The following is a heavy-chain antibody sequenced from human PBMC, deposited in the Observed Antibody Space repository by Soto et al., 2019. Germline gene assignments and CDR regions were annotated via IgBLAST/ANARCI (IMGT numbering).Heavy chain of an antibody. V-gene: IGHV4-4*07. J-gene: IGHJ5*02. CDR2: IYAIGTT. D-gene: IGHD1-1*01. Sequence: SQTLSLTCTVSGASISGFYWSWIRKSAGKGLEWIGLIYAIGTTDCNPSLKSRVMMSVYTSKKQFSLKLRSVTAADTAVYYCVRDGTKTLRDWFDPWGQGISVTGSS. CDR3: VRDGTKTLRDWFDP. CDR1: GASISGFY.